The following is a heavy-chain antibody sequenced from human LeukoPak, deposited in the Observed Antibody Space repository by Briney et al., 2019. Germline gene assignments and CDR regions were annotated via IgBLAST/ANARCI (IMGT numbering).Heavy chain of an antibody. CDR3: AGDLGRGALGNPVGYNYDYYYYMDV. J-gene: IGHJ6*03. Sequence: GASVKVSCKASGGTFSSYAISWVRQAPGQGLEWRGGSIPIFGTTNYAQKFQGRVTITADESTSTAYMELSSLRSEDTAVYYCAGDLGRGALGNPVGYNYDYYYYMDVWGKGTTVTISS. V-gene: IGHV1-69*13. D-gene: IGHD5-24*01. CDR2: SIPIFGTT. CDR1: GGTFSSYA.